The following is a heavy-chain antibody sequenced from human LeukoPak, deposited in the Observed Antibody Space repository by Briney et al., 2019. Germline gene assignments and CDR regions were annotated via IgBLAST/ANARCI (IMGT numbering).Heavy chain of an antibody. V-gene: IGHV3-33*06. D-gene: IGHD2-2*01. CDR3: AKVPSGYCSSTSCYSDY. CDR1: GFTFSSYG. J-gene: IGHJ4*02. CDR2: IWYDGSNK. Sequence: GRSLRLSCAASGFTFSSYGMHWVRQAPGKGLEWVAVIWYDGSNKYYADSVKGRFTISRDNSKNTLYLQMNSLRAEDTAVYYCAKVPSGYCSSTSCYSDYWGQGTLVTVSS.